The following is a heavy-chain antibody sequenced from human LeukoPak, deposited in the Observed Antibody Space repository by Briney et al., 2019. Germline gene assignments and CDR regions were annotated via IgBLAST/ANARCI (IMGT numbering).Heavy chain of an antibody. Sequence: PGGSLRLSCAASGFTFSSYEMNWVRQAPGKGLEWVAVISYDGSNKYYADSVKGRFTISRDNSKNTLYLQMNSLRAEDTAVYYCARAGSYDFWSGYYFAWWGQGTLVTVSS. D-gene: IGHD3-3*01. J-gene: IGHJ4*02. CDR1: GFTFSSYE. V-gene: IGHV3-30*04. CDR3: ARAGSYDFWSGYYFAW. CDR2: ISYDGSNK.